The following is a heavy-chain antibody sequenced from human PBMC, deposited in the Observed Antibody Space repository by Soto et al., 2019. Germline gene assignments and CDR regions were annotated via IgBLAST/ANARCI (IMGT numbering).Heavy chain of an antibody. CDR2: ISGSGDST. D-gene: IGHD1-26*01. CDR3: ARRGSGSYYDY. Sequence: EVQLLESGGSLVQPGGSLRLSCAASGFTFSNYAMNWVRQAPVKGLEWVSVISGSGDSTYHADSVKGRFTISRDNSKNTLYLQLNSLRAEDTAVYYCARRGSGSYYDYWGQGTLVTVSS. V-gene: IGHV3-23*01. CDR1: GFTFSNYA. J-gene: IGHJ4*02.